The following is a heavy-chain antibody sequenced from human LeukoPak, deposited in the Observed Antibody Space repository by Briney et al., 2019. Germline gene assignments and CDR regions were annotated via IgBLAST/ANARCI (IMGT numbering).Heavy chain of an antibody. D-gene: IGHD6-6*01. CDR2: INAGNGNT. CDR3: ASGAGLVLRSFDI. J-gene: IGHJ3*02. V-gene: IGHV1-3*01. Sequence: GASVKVSCKASGYTFTSYAMHWVRQAPGQRLEWMGWINAGNGNTKYSQKFQGRVTMTTDTSTSTAYMELRSLRSDDTAVYYCASGAGLVLRSFDIWGQGTMVTVSS. CDR1: GYTFTSYA.